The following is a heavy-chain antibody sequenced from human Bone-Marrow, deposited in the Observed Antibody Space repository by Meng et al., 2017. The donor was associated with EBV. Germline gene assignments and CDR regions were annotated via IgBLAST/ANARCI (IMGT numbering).Heavy chain of an antibody. CDR1: EVSFRSYD. V-gene: IGHV3-23*05. Sequence: QQWGSGGVWASQARSLSCTVSACEVSFRSYDWTWVRQAPGQGLEWVSTICSSENNKFYPDSVKGRFTISRDNSKNTLFLYMNSLRADDTAVYYCANFGRLDGYHYWGQGTLVTVSS. J-gene: IGHJ4*02. CDR3: ANFGRLDGYHY. CDR2: ICSSENNK. D-gene: IGHD5-18*01.